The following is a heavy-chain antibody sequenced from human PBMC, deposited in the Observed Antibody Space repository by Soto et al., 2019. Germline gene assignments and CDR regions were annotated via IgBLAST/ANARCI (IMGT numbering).Heavy chain of an antibody. CDR3: AGVGCRGGSCYGDFDY. CDR2: IIPIFGTA. D-gene: IGHD2-15*01. V-gene: IGHV1-69*05. CDR1: GGTFSSYA. Sequence: QVQLVQSGAEVKKPGSSVKVSCKASGGTFSSYAISWVRQAPGQGLEWMGGIIPIFGTANYAQKFQGRVTITXXEXTXXAYRELSSLRSEDTGVYYCAGVGCRGGSCYGDFDYWGQVTLVTVSS. J-gene: IGHJ4*02.